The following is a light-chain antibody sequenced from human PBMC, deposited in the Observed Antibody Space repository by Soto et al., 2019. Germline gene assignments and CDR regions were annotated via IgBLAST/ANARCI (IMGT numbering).Light chain of an antibody. Sequence: SASVGDRVTITCRASQSITTYLNWYRQKPGKAPKLLIYAASSLQSGVPSRFSGSGSETEFTLSISSLQPEDFATYFCQQIYSAPLTFG. CDR1: QSITTY. J-gene: IGKJ4*01. CDR3: QQIYSAPLT. CDR2: AAS. V-gene: IGKV1-39*01.